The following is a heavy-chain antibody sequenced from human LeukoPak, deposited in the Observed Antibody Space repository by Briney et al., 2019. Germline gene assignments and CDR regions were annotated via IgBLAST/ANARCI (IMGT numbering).Heavy chain of an antibody. CDR3: ARSTSRLWFGENGDY. V-gene: IGHV1-3*01. Sequence: ASVKVSCKASGYTFTSYAMHWVRQAPGQRLEWMGWINAGNGNTKYSQKFQGRVTIARDTSASTAYMELSSLRSEDTAVYYCARSTSRLWFGENGDYWGQGTLATVSS. D-gene: IGHD3-10*01. CDR2: INAGNGNT. J-gene: IGHJ4*02. CDR1: GYTFTSYA.